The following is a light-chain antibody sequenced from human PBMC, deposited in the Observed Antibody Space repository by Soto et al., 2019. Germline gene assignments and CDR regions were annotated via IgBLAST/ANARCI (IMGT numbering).Light chain of an antibody. J-gene: IGKJ5*01. V-gene: IGKV3-11*01. CDR2: DAS. CDR3: QQHNQWPIT. Sequence: EIVLTQSPATLSLSPGERATLSCRASQSVSSYLAWYQQKPGQAPRLIIYDASNRATGIPARFSGSGSGTECTLTINSLQSEDSPVYYCQQHNQWPITFYQGTRLEIK. CDR1: QSVSSY.